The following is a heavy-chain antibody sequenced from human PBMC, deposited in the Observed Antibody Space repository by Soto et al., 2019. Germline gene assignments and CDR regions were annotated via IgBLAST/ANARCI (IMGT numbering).Heavy chain of an antibody. D-gene: IGHD2-21*02. CDR2: IIPIFAAT. CDR3: ARGGIVAVTAALTSYDDYTNYRYDS. Sequence: QVQLAQSGAEVRTPGSSVKVSCRASGGSFSDFAFSWVRQAPGQGLEWMGGIIPIFAATKYAQRFQGSVTISADASTRTVYLALSSLTSDVSAVYYCARGGIVAVTAALTSYDDYTNYRYDSWGQGTLVSVSS. J-gene: IGHJ4*02. CDR1: GGSFSDFA. V-gene: IGHV1-69*01.